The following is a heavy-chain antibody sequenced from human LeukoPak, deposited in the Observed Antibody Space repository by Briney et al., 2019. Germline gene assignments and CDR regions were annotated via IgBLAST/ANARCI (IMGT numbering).Heavy chain of an antibody. CDR2: ISSSSSYI. D-gene: IGHD3-22*01. CDR3: ARDGMDYDSSFDY. Sequence: NPGGSLRLSCAASGFTFSSYSMNWVRQAPGKGLEWVSSISSSSSYIYYADSVKGRFTISRDNAKNSLYLQMNSLRAEDTAVYYCARDGMDYDSSFDYWGQGTLVTVSS. V-gene: IGHV3-21*01. J-gene: IGHJ4*02. CDR1: GFTFSSYS.